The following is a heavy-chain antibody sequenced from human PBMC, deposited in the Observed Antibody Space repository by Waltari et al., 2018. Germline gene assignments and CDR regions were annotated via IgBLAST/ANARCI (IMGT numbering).Heavy chain of an antibody. CDR3: AKDAFGNTYMDH. CDR2: LWFEGGDE. D-gene: IGHD3-16*01. V-gene: IGHV3-30*18. CDR1: GFSLRHYG. Sequence: QLQLVESGGGVVQPGKSLRLSCPATGFSLRHYGMHWVRQAPGRGLEWVALLWFEGGDEYYADSVRGRFTISRDNSKNILYLHMDSLRVDDTAVYYCAKDAFGNTYMDHWGQGTLVTVSS. J-gene: IGHJ4*02.